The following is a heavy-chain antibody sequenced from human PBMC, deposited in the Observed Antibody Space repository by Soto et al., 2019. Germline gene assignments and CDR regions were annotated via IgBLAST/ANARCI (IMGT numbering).Heavy chain of an antibody. CDR2: IYPGDSDT. CDR3: ARHQDCSGGSCYCGYYCYGMDV. Sequence: GESLKISCKGSGYSFTSYWIGWVRQMPGKGLEWMGIIYPGDSDTRYSPSFQGQVTISADKSISTAYLQWSSLKASDTAMYYCARHQDCSGGSCYCGYYCYGMDVWGQGTTVTVSS. V-gene: IGHV5-51*01. D-gene: IGHD2-15*01. J-gene: IGHJ6*02. CDR1: GYSFTSYW.